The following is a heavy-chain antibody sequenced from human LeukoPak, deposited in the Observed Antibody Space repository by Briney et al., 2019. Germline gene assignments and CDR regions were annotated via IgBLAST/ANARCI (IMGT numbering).Heavy chain of an antibody. J-gene: IGHJ6*02. Sequence: GGSLRLSCAASGFTVSSNYMSWVRQAPGKGLEWVSVIYSGGSTYYADSVTGRFTISRDNSKNTLYLQMNSLRAEDTAVYYCASKTYYSPYYYDGMDVWGQGTTVTVSS. V-gene: IGHV3-53*01. CDR2: IYSGGST. CDR3: ASKTYYSPYYYDGMDV. D-gene: IGHD3-10*01. CDR1: GFTVSSNY.